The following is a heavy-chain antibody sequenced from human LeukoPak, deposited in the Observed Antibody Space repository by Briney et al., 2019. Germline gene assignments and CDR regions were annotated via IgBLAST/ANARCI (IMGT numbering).Heavy chain of an antibody. Sequence: ASVKVSCKASDYTFTSYGISWVRQAPGQGLEWMGWISVYNGDTNYPQKFQGRVTMTTDTSTSTAYMELRSLRSDDTAVYYCARDWYGSGSSHAFDIWGQGTMVTVSS. CDR1: DYTFTSYG. V-gene: IGHV1-18*01. CDR2: ISVYNGDT. J-gene: IGHJ3*02. D-gene: IGHD3-10*01. CDR3: ARDWYGSGSSHAFDI.